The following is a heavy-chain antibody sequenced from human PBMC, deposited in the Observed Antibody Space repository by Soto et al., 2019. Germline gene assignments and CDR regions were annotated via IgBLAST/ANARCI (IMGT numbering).Heavy chain of an antibody. J-gene: IGHJ5*02. CDR2: IYATGTT. Sequence: SETLSLTCTVSGASISGFYWSWIRESAGKGLEWIGRIYATGTTDYNPSLKSRVMMSVDTSKKQFSLKLRSVTAADTAVYYCVLYGTKTLRAWFDPWGQG. CDR1: GASISGFY. CDR3: VLYGTKTLRAWFDP. V-gene: IGHV4-4*07. D-gene: IGHD1-1*01.